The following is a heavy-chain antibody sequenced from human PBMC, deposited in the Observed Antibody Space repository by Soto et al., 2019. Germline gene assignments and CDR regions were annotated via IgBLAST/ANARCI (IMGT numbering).Heavy chain of an antibody. CDR3: RRSSRYSTDV. D-gene: IGHD6-13*01. CDR1: GGSISSSSY. V-gene: IGHV4-39*01. Sequence: QLQLQESGPGLVKPSETLSLTCTVSGGSISSSSYWGWIRQPPGKGLEWIGRIYSIWSTYYNPSLKSRVTISVDTSKNQFSLKRSSVTAADSAVYYCRRSSRYSTDVWGQGTTVTVSS. CDR2: IYSIWST. J-gene: IGHJ6*02.